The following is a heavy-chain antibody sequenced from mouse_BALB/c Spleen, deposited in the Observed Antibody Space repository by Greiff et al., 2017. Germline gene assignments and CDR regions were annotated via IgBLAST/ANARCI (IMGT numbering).Heavy chain of an antibody. J-gene: IGHJ2*01. CDR2: INPGSGGT. D-gene: IGHD2-4*01. CDR3: ARSYDYDYFDY. CDR1: GYAFTNYL. V-gene: IGHV1-54*01. Sequence: VKLQESGAELVRPGTSVKVSCKASGYAFTNYLIEWVKQRPGQGLEWIGVINPGSGGTNYNEKFKGKATLTADKSSSTAYMQLSSLTSDDSAVYFCARSYDYDYFDYWGQGTTLTVSS.